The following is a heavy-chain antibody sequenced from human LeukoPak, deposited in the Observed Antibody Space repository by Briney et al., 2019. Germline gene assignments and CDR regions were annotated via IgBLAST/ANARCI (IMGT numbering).Heavy chain of an antibody. J-gene: IGHJ3*01. CDR2: IKHDGTEK. CDR1: GITFNLYW. Sequence: PGGSLRLSCAASGITFNLYWMTWVRQAPGKGLEWVANIKHDGTEKYYVDSVKGRFTIPRDNARNSLSLQMNGLRVEDTAVYYCARDRLRSTRAFDLWGQGTMVTVSS. D-gene: IGHD5-24*01. CDR3: ARDRLRSTRAFDL. V-gene: IGHV3-7*04.